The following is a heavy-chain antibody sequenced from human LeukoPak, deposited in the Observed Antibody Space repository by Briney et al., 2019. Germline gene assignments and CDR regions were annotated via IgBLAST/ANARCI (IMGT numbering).Heavy chain of an antibody. Sequence: KPSETLSLTCTVSGGSISSYYWSWIRQPPGKGLGWIGYIYYSGSTNYNPSLKSRVTISVDTSKNQFSLKLSSVTAADTAMYYCARDSSYYGSGSYPWGQGTLVTVSS. CDR1: GGSISSYY. CDR3: ARDSSYYGSGSYP. V-gene: IGHV4-59*01. CDR2: IYYSGST. D-gene: IGHD3-10*01. J-gene: IGHJ5*02.